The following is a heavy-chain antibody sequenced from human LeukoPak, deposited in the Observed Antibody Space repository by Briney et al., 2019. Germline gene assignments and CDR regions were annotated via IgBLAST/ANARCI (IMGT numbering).Heavy chain of an antibody. Sequence: QAGGSLRLSCAASGFTFSSCAMHWVRQAPGKGLEWVAVISYDGSNKYYADSVKGRFTISRDNSKNTLYLQMNSLRAEDTAVYYCARNYGPDYWGQGTLVTVSP. V-gene: IGHV3-30-3*01. CDR1: GFTFSSCA. CDR2: ISYDGSNK. CDR3: ARNYGPDY. J-gene: IGHJ4*02. D-gene: IGHD3-10*01.